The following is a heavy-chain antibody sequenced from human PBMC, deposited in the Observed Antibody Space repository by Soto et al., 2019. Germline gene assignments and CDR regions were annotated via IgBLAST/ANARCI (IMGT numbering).Heavy chain of an antibody. J-gene: IGHJ4*02. Sequence: QVQLVESGGGVVQPGRSLRLSCAASGFTFSSYGMHWVRQAPGKGLEWVAVIWYDGSNKYYEDSVKGRFTISRDNSKNTLYLQMNSLRAEDTAVYYCAREGDGYKPYYFDYWGQGTLVTVSS. CDR2: IWYDGSNK. V-gene: IGHV3-33*01. CDR1: GFTFSSYG. CDR3: AREGDGYKPYYFDY. D-gene: IGHD5-12*01.